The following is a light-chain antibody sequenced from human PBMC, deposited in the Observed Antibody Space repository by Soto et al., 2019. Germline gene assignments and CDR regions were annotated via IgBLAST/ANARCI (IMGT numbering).Light chain of an antibody. V-gene: IGLV1-44*01. CDR3: AAWDDSVNGPV. CDR2: TND. Sequence: QSALTQAPSASGTPGQRVTISCSGSNSNIGSNSVNWYQQLPGTAPKLLIYTNDQRPSGVPDRFSGSKSGTSASLAISGLQSEDEADYHCAAWDDSVNGPVFGGGTKLTVL. J-gene: IGLJ2*01. CDR1: NSNIGSNS.